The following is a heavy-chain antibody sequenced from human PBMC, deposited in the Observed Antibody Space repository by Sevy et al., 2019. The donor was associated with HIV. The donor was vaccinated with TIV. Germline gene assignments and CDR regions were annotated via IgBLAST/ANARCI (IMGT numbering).Heavy chain of an antibody. CDR2: IWYDGSNK. D-gene: IGHD3-9*01. Sequence: GGSPRLSCAASGFNLRNYGMHWVRQAPGKGLEWVAVIWYDGSNKYYGDSVKGRFTISRDNSKNTVYLQMNSLRAEDTALYYCARAEGRRYFDPCGWFDPWGQGTLVTVSS. CDR1: GFNLRNYG. CDR3: ARAEGRRYFDPCGWFDP. J-gene: IGHJ5*02. V-gene: IGHV3-33*01.